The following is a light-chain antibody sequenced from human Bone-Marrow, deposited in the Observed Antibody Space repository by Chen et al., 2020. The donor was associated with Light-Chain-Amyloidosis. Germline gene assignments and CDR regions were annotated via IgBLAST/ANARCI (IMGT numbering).Light chain of an antibody. CDR3: QVWDRSSDRPV. CDR2: DDS. Sequence: SYVLTQPSSVSVAPGQTATIACGGNNIGSPSVHWYQQTPGQAPLLVVYDDSDRPSGIPDRLSGSNSGNTATLTISRVEAGDEADYYCQVWDRSSDRPVFGGGTKLTVL. J-gene: IGLJ3*02. V-gene: IGLV3-21*02. CDR1: NIGSPS.